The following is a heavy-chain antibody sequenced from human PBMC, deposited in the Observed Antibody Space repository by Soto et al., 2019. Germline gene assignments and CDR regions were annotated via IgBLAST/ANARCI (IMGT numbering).Heavy chain of an antibody. D-gene: IGHD2-2*02. Sequence: GESLKISCKGSGYRFTSYWIGWVRQMPGKGLEWMGIIYLGDSNTRYSPSFQGQVTISADKSISTAYLQWSSLKASGTAIYYCARQEYCSSTSCYTVDSWGQGTLVTVSS. CDR3: ARQEYCSSTSCYTVDS. CDR2: IYLGDSNT. J-gene: IGHJ4*02. CDR1: GYRFTSYW. V-gene: IGHV5-51*01.